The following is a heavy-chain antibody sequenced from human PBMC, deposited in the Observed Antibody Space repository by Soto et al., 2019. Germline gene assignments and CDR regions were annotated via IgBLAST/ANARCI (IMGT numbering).Heavy chain of an antibody. J-gene: IGHJ6*02. Sequence: SETLSLTCTVSGGSISSSSYYWGWIRQPPGKGLEWIGSIYYSGSTYYNPSLKSRVTISVDTSKNQFSLKLRSVTAAETAVYYCGAYSSPPYYYYYGMDVWGQGTTVTVSS. CDR1: GGSISSSSYY. CDR2: IYYSGST. CDR3: GAYSSPPYYYYYGMDV. D-gene: IGHD6-19*01. V-gene: IGHV4-39*01.